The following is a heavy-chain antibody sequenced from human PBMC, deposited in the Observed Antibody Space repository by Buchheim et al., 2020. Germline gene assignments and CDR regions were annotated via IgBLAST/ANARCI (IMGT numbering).Heavy chain of an antibody. V-gene: IGHV4-30-2*01. CDR2: IYHSGNT. CDR3: ARDVHLTGPHWYFDL. D-gene: IGHD3-9*01. Sequence: QLQLQESGSGLVKPSQTLSLTCAVSGGSISSGGSSWSWIRQPPGKGLEWIGYIYHSGNTYYHPSLQSRVTISVDRSKNKFSLKLSSVTAADTAVYYCARDVHLTGPHWYFDLWGRGTL. CDR1: GGSISSGGSS. J-gene: IGHJ2*01.